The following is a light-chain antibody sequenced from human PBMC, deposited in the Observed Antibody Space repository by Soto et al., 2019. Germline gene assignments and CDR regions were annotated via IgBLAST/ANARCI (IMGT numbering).Light chain of an antibody. V-gene: IGKV3-15*01. CDR1: QSVSSN. J-gene: IGKJ1*01. Sequence: EIVITQSPATLSVSPGERATLSCRASQSVSSNLAWYQQKPGQAPRLLIYGASTRVTGVPVRFSGSGSGTAFTLTISSLQSEDFAVYYCQQYNNWPPWTFGQGTKVDIK. CDR3: QQYNNWPPWT. CDR2: GAS.